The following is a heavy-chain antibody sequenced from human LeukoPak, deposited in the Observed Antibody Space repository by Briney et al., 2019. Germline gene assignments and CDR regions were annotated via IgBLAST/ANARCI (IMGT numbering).Heavy chain of an antibody. CDR3: ARGPTVVTGDSYFDY. D-gene: IGHD4-23*01. J-gene: IGHJ4*02. Sequence: GGSLRLSCAASGFTFSSYSMNWVRQAPGKGLEWVSYISSSSSTIYYADSVKGRFTISRDNAKNSLYLQMNSLRAEDTAVYYCARGPTVVTGDSYFDYWGQGTLVTVSS. V-gene: IGHV3-48*01. CDR1: GFTFSSYS. CDR2: ISSSSSTI.